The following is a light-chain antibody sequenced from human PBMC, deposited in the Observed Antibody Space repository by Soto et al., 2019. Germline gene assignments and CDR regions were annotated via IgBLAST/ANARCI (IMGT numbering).Light chain of an antibody. CDR2: DNS. V-gene: IGLV1-51*01. CDR3: GTWDNSLRAGV. CDR1: TSNIGTNY. Sequence: QSVLTQPPSVSAAPGQRVTISCSGSTSNIGTNYVSWYQHVPGTAPKLLIYDNSRRPSGIPDRFSGSKSGTSATLGITGLQTGDEADYYCGTWDNSLRAGVFGGGTKLTVL. J-gene: IGLJ3*02.